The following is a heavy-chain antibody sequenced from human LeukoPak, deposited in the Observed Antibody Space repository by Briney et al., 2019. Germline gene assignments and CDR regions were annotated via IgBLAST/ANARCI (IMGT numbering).Heavy chain of an antibody. J-gene: IGHJ6*03. CDR3: ARQAYQLLFYLDV. CDR1: GDSMSSHY. CDR2: IYTSGST. Sequence: SETLSLTCTVSGDSMSSHYWSWIRQPPGKGLEWIGHIYTSGSTNYNPSLKSRVTISIDTSKKQFSLKLNSVTATDTAVYYCARQAYQLLFYLDVWGKGTTVTVSS. V-gene: IGHV4-4*09. D-gene: IGHD2-2*01.